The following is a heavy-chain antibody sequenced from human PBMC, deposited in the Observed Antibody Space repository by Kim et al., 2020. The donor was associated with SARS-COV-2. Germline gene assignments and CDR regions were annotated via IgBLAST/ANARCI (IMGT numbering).Heavy chain of an antibody. J-gene: IGHJ6*02. CDR2: IYSGGST. CDR3: ARDNEFSDCSSTSCHHYYYGMDV. V-gene: IGHV3-66*01. D-gene: IGHD2-2*01. CDR1: GFTVSSNY. Sequence: GGSLRLSCAASGFTVSSNYMSWVRQAPGKGLEWVSVIYSGGSTYYADSVKGRFTISRDNSKNTLYLQMNSLRAEDTAVYYCARDNEFSDCSSTSCHHYYYGMDVWGQGTTVTVSS.